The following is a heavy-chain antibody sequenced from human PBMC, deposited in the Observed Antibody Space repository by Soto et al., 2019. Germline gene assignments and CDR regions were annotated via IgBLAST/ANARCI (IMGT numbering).Heavy chain of an antibody. CDR1: GGSISSYY. J-gene: IGHJ6*02. CDR3: ARGGRFFSYGSGNGYYYHYGMAF. Sequence: PSETLSLTCTVSGGSISSYYWSWIRQPPGKGLEWIGYIYYSGSTNYNPSLKSRVTISVDTSKNQFSLKLSSVTAADTAVYYCARGGRFFSYGSGNGYYYHYGMAFWGQGTTVTVSS. V-gene: IGHV4-59*12. CDR2: IYYSGST. D-gene: IGHD3-10*01.